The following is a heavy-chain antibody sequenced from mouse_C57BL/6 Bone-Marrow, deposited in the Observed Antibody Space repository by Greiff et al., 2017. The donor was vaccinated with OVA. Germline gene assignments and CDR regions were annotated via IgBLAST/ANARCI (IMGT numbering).Heavy chain of an antibody. J-gene: IGHJ1*03. CDR1: GYTFTSYW. CDR3: ARSRYYGSSYGWYFDV. V-gene: IGHV1-53*01. CDR2: INPSNGGT. Sequence: VKLQQPGTELVKPGASVKLSCKASGYTFTSYWMHWVKQRPGQGLEWIGNINPSNGGTNYNEKFKSKATLTVDKSSSTAYMQLSSLTSEDSAVYYCARSRYYGSSYGWYFDVWGTGTTVTVSS. D-gene: IGHD1-1*01.